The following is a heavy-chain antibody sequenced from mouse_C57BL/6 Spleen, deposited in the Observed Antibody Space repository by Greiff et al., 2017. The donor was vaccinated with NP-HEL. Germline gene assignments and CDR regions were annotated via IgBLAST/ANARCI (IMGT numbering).Heavy chain of an antibody. CDR1: GFSLTSYG. D-gene: IGHD1-2*01. J-gene: IGHJ1*03. Sequence: QVQLKESGPGLVQPSQSLSITCTVSGFSLTSYGVHWVRQSPGKGLEWLGVIWRGGSTDYNAAFISRLSISKDNSKSQVFFKMNSLQADDTAIYYCARPALLRWDFDVWGTGTTVTVSS. CDR3: ARPALLRWDFDV. CDR2: IWRGGST. V-gene: IGHV2-2*01.